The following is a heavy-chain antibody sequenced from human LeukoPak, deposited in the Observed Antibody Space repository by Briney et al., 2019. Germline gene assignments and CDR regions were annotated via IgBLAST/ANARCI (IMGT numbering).Heavy chain of an antibody. D-gene: IGHD2-15*01. V-gene: IGHV3-21*01. CDR2: ISSSSSYI. Sequence: GGSLRLSCAASGFTYSSYSMNWVRQAPGKGLAWVSSISSSSSYIYYADSVKGRFTISRDNAKNSLYLQMNSLRAEDTAVYYCAREYRPVAAPYGMDVWGQGTTVTVSS. CDR1: GFTYSSYS. CDR3: AREYRPVAAPYGMDV. J-gene: IGHJ6*02.